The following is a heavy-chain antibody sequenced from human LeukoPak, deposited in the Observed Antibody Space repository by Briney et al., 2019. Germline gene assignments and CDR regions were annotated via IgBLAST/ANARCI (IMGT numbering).Heavy chain of an antibody. Sequence: SETLSLTCTVSGGSISSTTYYWGWIRQPPGKGLEWIGTMYYSGRTYYNPSLKSRVTTSVDTSKKKCSLKLSSATAADTAVYFCARQTTTRRDALGICGEGTMVTVSS. CDR1: GGSISSTTYY. V-gene: IGHV4-39*01. CDR2: MYYSGRT. CDR3: ARQTTTRRDALGI. J-gene: IGHJ3*02. D-gene: IGHD1-1*01.